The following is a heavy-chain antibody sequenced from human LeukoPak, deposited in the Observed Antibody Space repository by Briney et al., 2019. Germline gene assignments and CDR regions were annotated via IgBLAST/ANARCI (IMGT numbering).Heavy chain of an antibody. CDR1: GFTFSSYG. CDR2: IRYDGSNK. D-gene: IGHD5-24*01. Sequence: PGGSLRLSCAASGFTFSSYGMHWVRQAPGKGLEWVAFIRYDGSNKYYADSVKGRFTISRDNSENTLYLQMNSLRAEDTAVYYCAKDQDGYNTFDYWGQGTLVTVSS. V-gene: IGHV3-30*02. J-gene: IGHJ4*02. CDR3: AKDQDGYNTFDY.